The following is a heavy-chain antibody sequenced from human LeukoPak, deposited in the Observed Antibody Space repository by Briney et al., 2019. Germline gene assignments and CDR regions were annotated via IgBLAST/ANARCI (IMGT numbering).Heavy chain of an antibody. CDR1: GYTFTGYY. CDR2: INPNSGGT. Sequence: ASVKVSCRASGYTFTGYYMRWVRQAPGQGLEWMGWINPNSGGTSYAQKFQGRVTMTRDTSISTAYMEVSRLRSDDTAVYYCARGLWGAYYFDYWGQGTLVTVSS. CDR3: ARGLWGAYYFDY. D-gene: IGHD3-16*01. V-gene: IGHV1-2*02. J-gene: IGHJ4*02.